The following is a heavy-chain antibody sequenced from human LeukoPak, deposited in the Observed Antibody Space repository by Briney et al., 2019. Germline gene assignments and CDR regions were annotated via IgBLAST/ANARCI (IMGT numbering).Heavy chain of an antibody. CDR2: INHSGRT. Sequence: SETLSLTCAVYGGSFRGYYWSWIRQPPGKGLEWIGEINHSGRTNYNPSLKSRVTISVDTSKHQFSLKLSSVTAADTAVYYCAGPRGYSYGRFDYWGQGTLVTVSS. CDR3: AGPRGYSYGRFDY. J-gene: IGHJ4*02. CDR1: GGSFRGYY. V-gene: IGHV4-34*01. D-gene: IGHD5-18*01.